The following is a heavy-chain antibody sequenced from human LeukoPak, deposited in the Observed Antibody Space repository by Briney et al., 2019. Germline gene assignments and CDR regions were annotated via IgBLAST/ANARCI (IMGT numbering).Heavy chain of an antibody. V-gene: IGHV3-23*01. CDR1: GFTFSSYE. CDR3: ARDFNWSSDY. Sequence: GGSLRLSCAASGFTFSSYEMNWVRQAPGKGLEWVSAISGSGDNTYYADSVKGRFTISRDNSKNTLSLQMNSLTTEDTAVYFCARDFNWSSDYWGQGTLVTVSS. CDR2: ISGSGDNT. J-gene: IGHJ4*02. D-gene: IGHD5-24*01.